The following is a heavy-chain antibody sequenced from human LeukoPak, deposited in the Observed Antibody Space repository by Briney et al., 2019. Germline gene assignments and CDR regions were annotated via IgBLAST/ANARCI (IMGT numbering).Heavy chain of an antibody. CDR2: IYTSGST. Sequence: PSETLSLTCTVSGGSISSYYWSWIRQPAGKGLEWIGRIYTSGSTNYNPSPKSRVTMSVDTSKNQFSLKLSSVTAADTAVYYCARSLFWIGYDYIWGSYRSQGFDYWGQGTLVTVSS. CDR3: ARSLFWIGYDYIWGSYRSQGFDY. J-gene: IGHJ4*02. CDR1: GGSISSYY. V-gene: IGHV4-4*07. D-gene: IGHD3-16*02.